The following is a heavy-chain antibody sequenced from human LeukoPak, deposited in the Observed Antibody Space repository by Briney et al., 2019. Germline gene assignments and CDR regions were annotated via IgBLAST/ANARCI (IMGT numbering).Heavy chain of an antibody. CDR1: GFTFSSYA. J-gene: IGHJ4*02. V-gene: IGHV3-64*01. CDR3: AKGYYGSGSYRYY. D-gene: IGHD3-10*01. CDR2: ISTTGGRT. Sequence: GGSLRLSCAASGFTFSSYAMHWVRQAPGKGLEYVSAISTTGGRTYYVNSVRGRFTISRDNSKNTLYLQMGSLRAEDTAVYYCAKGYYGSGSYRYYWGQGTLVTVSS.